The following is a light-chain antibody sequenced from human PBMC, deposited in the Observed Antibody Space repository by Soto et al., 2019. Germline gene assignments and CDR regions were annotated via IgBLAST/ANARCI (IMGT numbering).Light chain of an antibody. CDR1: SSDVGSYNL. Sequence: QSALTQPASVSGSPGQSITISCTGTSSDVGSYNLVSWYQQHPGKAPKLMIYEGSKRPSGVSNRFSGSKSGNTASLTISGLQAEDDADYHSCSYAGSSGYGFGLGTKVX. V-gene: IGLV2-23*01. J-gene: IGLJ1*01. CDR2: EGS. CDR3: CSYAGSSGYG.